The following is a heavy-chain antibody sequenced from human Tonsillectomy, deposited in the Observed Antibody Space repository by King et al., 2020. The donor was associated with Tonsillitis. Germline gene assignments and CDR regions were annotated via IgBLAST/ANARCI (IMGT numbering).Heavy chain of an antibody. D-gene: IGHD6-19*01. J-gene: IGHJ4*02. Sequence: VQLQQWGAGLLKPSETLSLTCAVYGGSFSGYYWSWIRQPPGKGLEWIGEINHSGSTNYNPSLKSRVTISVDTSKNQLSLKLSSVTAADTAVYYCARRLRGYSSGWYRYYFDYWGQGTLVTVSS. CDR3: ARRLRGYSSGWYRYYFDY. V-gene: IGHV4-34*01. CDR1: GGSFSGYY. CDR2: INHSGST.